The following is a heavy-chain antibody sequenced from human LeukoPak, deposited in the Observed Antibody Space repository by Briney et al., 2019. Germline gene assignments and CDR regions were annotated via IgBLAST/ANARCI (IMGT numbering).Heavy chain of an antibody. J-gene: IGHJ5*02. Sequence: GGSLRLSCAASLFTLSRYAMCWVRQPPGRGVEWVSAISGSGRSTYYADSVKGRFNISRNNPNNTLYLQMNSLRAEDTAVYYCAKDRTQQLVMVDWFDPWGQGTLVTVSS. CDR2: ISGSGRST. V-gene: IGHV3-23*01. CDR3: AKDRTQQLVMVDWFDP. D-gene: IGHD6-13*01. CDR1: LFTLSRYA.